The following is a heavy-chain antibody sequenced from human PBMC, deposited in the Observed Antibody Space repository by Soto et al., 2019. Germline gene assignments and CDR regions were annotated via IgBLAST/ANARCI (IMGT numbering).Heavy chain of an antibody. CDR2: IYNSGGS. J-gene: IGHJ4*02. CDR1: GASIISGDYA. V-gene: IGHV4-30-2*01. Sequence: QLQLQESGSGLVKPSQTLSLTCVVSGASIISGDYAWNWVRQPPGKGLEWLGYIYNSGGSYYNPYLKSRLTISLDRSKNHFSLRLDSVTAADTALYFCARGDKNNDYYFDHWGQGTLVTVTS. D-gene: IGHD3-16*01. CDR3: ARGDKNNDYYFDH.